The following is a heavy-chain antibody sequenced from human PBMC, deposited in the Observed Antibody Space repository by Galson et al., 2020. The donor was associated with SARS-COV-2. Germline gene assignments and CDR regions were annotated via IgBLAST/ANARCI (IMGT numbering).Heavy chain of an antibody. Sequence: ASETLSLTCTVSGGSISSGDDYWSWIRQPPGKGLEWIGNIFYSGSTHYNPSLKSRITISVDRSKNQFSLKLRSVTAADTAVYYCARVPYYYDSSGYYHSAFDYWGQGTLVTVSS. CDR2: IFYSGST. V-gene: IGHV4-30-4*01. J-gene: IGHJ4*02. CDR1: GGSISSGDDY. D-gene: IGHD3-22*01. CDR3: ARVPYYYDSSGYYHSAFDY.